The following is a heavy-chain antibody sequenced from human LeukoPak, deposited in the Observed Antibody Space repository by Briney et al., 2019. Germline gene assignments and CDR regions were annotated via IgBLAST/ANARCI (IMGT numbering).Heavy chain of an antibody. CDR1: GGSISSSSYY. D-gene: IGHD4-17*01. Sequence: SETLSLTCTVSGGSISSSSYYRGGIRQPPGKGLEWIGSIYYSGSTYYNPSLKSRVTISVDTSKNQFSLKLSSVTAADTAVYYCARDRAFAGDYPVDYWGQGTLVTVSS. CDR2: IYYSGST. CDR3: ARDRAFAGDYPVDY. V-gene: IGHV4-39*07. J-gene: IGHJ4*02.